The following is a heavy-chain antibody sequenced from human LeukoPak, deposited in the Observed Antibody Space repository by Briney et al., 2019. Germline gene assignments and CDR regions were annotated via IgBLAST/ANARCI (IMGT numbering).Heavy chain of an antibody. V-gene: IGHV4-59*12. J-gene: IGHJ3*02. CDR3: ARTDGDTGAFDI. CDR1: GGSISSYY. D-gene: IGHD4-17*01. Sequence: SETLSLTCTVSGGSISSYYWSWIRQPPGKGLEWIGYIYHSGSTYYNPSLKSRVTISVDRSKNQFSLKLSSVTAADTAVYYCARTDGDTGAFDIWGQGTMVTVSS. CDR2: IYHSGST.